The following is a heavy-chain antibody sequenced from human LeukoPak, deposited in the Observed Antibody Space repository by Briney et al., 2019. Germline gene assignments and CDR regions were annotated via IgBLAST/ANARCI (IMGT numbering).Heavy chain of an antibody. D-gene: IGHD6-13*01. J-gene: IGHJ4*02. CDR3: ARAASSGWFSDY. CDR2: INPNSGCT. Sequence: GASVKVSCKASGYTFTGYFMHWVRQAPGQGREGMGWINPNSGCTNYPQKFHGRVTMTRDTSISTAYMELCRLRSDDTAVYSCARAASSGWFSDYWGQGPLVTVSS. V-gene: IGHV1-2*02. CDR1: GYTFTGYF.